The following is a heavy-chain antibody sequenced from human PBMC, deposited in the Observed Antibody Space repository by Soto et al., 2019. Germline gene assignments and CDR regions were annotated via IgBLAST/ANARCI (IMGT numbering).Heavy chain of an antibody. V-gene: IGHV4-31*03. J-gene: IGHJ4*02. CDR3: ARSSTSANYFDY. CDR1: GGSISSGGYY. D-gene: IGHD2-2*01. CDR2: IYYSGST. Sequence: QVQLQESGPGLVKPSQTLSLTCTVSGGSISSGGYYWSWIRQHPGKGLEWIGYIYYSGSTYYNPSPKSRLTLSVDTSKNQFSLKLSSVTAADTAVYYCARSSTSANYFDYWGQGTLVTVSS.